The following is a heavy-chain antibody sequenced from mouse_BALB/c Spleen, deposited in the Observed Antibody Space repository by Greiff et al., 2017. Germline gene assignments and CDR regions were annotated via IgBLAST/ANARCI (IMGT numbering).Heavy chain of an antibody. Sequence: EVQGVESGGGLVKPGGSLKLSCAASGFAFSSYDMSWVRQTPEKRLEWVAYISSGGGSTYYPDTVKGRFTISRDNAKNTLYLQMSSLKSEDTAMYYCARPYYYGSSMAWFAYWGQGTLVTVSA. CDR3: ARPYYYGSSMAWFAY. CDR1: GFAFSSYD. D-gene: IGHD1-1*01. V-gene: IGHV5-12-1*01. J-gene: IGHJ3*01. CDR2: ISSGGGST.